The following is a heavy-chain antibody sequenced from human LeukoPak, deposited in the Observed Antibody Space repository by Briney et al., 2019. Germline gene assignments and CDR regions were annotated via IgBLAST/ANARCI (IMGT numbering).Heavy chain of an antibody. J-gene: IGHJ6*02. CDR3: ARGSKLTMVRGVITPYGMDV. CDR2: IYYSGST. V-gene: IGHV4-39*01. Sequence: SETLSLTCTVSGGSISSGGYYWSWIRQPPGKGLEWIGSIYYSGSTYYNPSLKSRVTISVDTSKNQFSLKLSSVTAADTAVYYCARGSKLTMVRGVITPYGMDVWGQGTTVTVSS. D-gene: IGHD3-10*01. CDR1: GGSISSGGYY.